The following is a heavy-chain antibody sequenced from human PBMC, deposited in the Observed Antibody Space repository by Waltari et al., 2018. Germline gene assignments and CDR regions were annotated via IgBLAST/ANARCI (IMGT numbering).Heavy chain of an antibody. V-gene: IGHV1-2*02. CDR3: ARTYNWNYRMGGAFDI. CDR1: GYTFTGYY. CDR2: INPNSGGT. J-gene: IGHJ3*02. Sequence: QVQLVQSGAEVKKPGASVKVSCKASGYTFTGYYMHWVRQAPGQGIEWMGWINPNSGGTNYAQKCQGRVTMTRDTSISTAYMELSRLRSDDTAVYYCARTYNWNYRMGGAFDIWGQGTMVTVSS. D-gene: IGHD1-7*01.